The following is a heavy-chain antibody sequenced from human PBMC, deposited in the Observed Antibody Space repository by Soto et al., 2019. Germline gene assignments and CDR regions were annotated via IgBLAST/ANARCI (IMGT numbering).Heavy chain of an antibody. Sequence: QVQLQESGPGLVKPSQTLSLTCTVSGGSISSGGYYWSWIRQHPGKGLEWIGYIYYSGITYSNPSLMSRVTISVDTSKNQFYLKLSSVTAADTAVYYCERATLTHYDSSGPLWGQGTLVTVSS. CDR3: ERATLTHYDSSGPL. V-gene: IGHV4-31*03. D-gene: IGHD3-22*01. J-gene: IGHJ4*02. CDR1: GGSISSGGYY. CDR2: IYYSGIT.